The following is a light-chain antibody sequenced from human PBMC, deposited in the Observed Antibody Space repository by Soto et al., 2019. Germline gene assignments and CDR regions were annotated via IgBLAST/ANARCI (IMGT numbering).Light chain of an antibody. CDR1: DSDIGTYNY. Sequence: QSALTQPASVSGSPGQSITISCTGYDSDIGTYNYVSWYQHLPGKAPRLIIYEVTNRPSGISNRFSGSKSGNTASLTISGLQPEDDGDYYCSSFTISDILLFGGGTKLTVL. CDR2: EVT. CDR3: SSFTISDILL. V-gene: IGLV2-14*01. J-gene: IGLJ2*01.